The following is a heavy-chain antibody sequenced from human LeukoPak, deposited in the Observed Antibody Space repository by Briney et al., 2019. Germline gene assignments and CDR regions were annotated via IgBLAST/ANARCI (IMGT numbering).Heavy chain of an antibody. CDR1: GGTFSSYA. D-gene: IGHD3-10*01. CDR2: IIPIFGTA. Sequence: GSSVKVSCKASGGTFSSYAISWVRQAPGQGLEWMGGIIPIFGTANYAQKFQGRDTITADESTSTAYMELSSLRSEDTAVYYCATSPVRGFGELRYYFDYWGQGTLVTVSS. V-gene: IGHV1-69*01. CDR3: ATSPVRGFGELRYYFDY. J-gene: IGHJ4*02.